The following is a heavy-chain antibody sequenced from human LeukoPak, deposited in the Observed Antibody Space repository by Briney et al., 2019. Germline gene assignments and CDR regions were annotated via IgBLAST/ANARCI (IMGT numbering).Heavy chain of an antibody. Sequence: GGSLRLSCAASGFSFSSYGMHWVRQAPGKGLVWVSRINSDGSSTNYADSVKGRFTISRDNAKNTLDLQMNSLRAEDTAVYYCARGGYSGYERFDYWGQGTLVTVSS. CDR3: ARGGYSGYERFDY. V-gene: IGHV3-74*01. J-gene: IGHJ4*02. D-gene: IGHD5-12*01. CDR2: INSDGSST. CDR1: GFSFSSYG.